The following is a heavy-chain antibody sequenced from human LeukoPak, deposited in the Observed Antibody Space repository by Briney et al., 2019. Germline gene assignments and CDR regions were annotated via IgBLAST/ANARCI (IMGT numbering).Heavy chain of an antibody. Sequence: GGSLRLSCAASGFTFSSYWMHWVRQAPGTGLVWVSRIHPDGSITTYADSVKGRFTISRDNAKNTLYLQMNGLRAEDTAVYYCAPPQTYSPYNWFDPWGQGTLVTVSS. D-gene: IGHD5-12*01. CDR2: IHPDGSIT. CDR1: GFTFSSYW. V-gene: IGHV3-74*03. CDR3: APPQTYSPYNWFDP. J-gene: IGHJ5*02.